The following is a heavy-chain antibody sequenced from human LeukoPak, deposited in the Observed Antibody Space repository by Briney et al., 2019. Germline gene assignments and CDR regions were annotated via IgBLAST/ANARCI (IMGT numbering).Heavy chain of an antibody. CDR2: ISGSGGST. D-gene: IGHD2-2*01. J-gene: IGHJ5*02. Sequence: GGSLRLSCAASGFTFSSYAMSWVRQAPGKGLEWVSAISGSGGSTYYADSVKGRFTISRDNSKNTLYLQMNSLRAEDTAVYYCAKDRVTPGGGWGLVPAAIWFDPWGQGTLVTVSS. V-gene: IGHV3-23*01. CDR3: AKDRVTPGGGWGLVPAAIWFDP. CDR1: GFTFSSYA.